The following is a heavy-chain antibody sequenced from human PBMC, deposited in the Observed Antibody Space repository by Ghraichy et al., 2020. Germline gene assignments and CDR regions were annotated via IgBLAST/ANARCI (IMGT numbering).Heavy chain of an antibody. CDR3: AKEHNYFVSSGP. D-gene: IGHD3-22*01. J-gene: IGHJ4*02. Sequence: GGSLRLSCATSGFTFSSYAMSWFRQAPGKGPEWVSAIGGAGGATFYADSVKGRFTISRDNSKNTLYLQMSSLGAEDTALYYCAKEHNYFVSSGPWGQGTLVTVSS. CDR1: GFTFSSYA. V-gene: IGHV3-23*01. CDR2: IGGAGGAT.